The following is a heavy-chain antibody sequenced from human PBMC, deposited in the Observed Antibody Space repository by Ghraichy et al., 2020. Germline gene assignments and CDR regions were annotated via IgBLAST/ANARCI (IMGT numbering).Heavy chain of an antibody. D-gene: IGHD3-22*01. V-gene: IGHV4-30-2*01. CDR1: GGSTGSVAYS. Sequence: SETLSLTCALSGGSTGSVAYSGTWIRQPPGRGREGFGFIYHVGSTSYNPSLKSRFTLSVDRSKNQFSLQLSSVTAADTAVYYCARAKSTLIVVEECFDLWGRRTLVTVSP. CDR3: ARAKSTLIVVEECFDL. CDR2: IYHVGST. J-gene: IGHJ2*01.